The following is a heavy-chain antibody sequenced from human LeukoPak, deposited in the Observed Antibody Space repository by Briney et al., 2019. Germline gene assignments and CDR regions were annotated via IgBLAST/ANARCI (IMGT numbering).Heavy chain of an antibody. D-gene: IGHD5-12*01. Sequence: ASVKVSCKASGYTFTGYYMHWVRQAPGQGLEWMGRINPNSGGTNYAQKFQGRVTMTRDTSISTAYMELSRLRSDDTAVYYCARGRRDSGYDARGYYYMDAWGKGTTVTVSS. CDR3: ARGRRDSGYDARGYYYMDA. J-gene: IGHJ6*03. V-gene: IGHV1-2*06. CDR1: GYTFTGYY. CDR2: INPNSGGT.